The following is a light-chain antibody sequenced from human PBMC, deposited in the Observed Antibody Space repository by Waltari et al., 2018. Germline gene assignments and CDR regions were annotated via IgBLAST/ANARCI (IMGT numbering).Light chain of an antibody. J-gene: IGKJ1*01. Sequence: IQLTQSPSSLSASVGDRVTITCRASQGISSYLAWYQQEAGKAPKLLIYDASTLQSGVPSRFSGSGSGTDFTLTISSLQPEDFSTYYCQQHNSYPDTFGQGTKVEIK. CDR1: QGISSY. CDR3: QQHNSYPDT. CDR2: DAS. V-gene: IGKV1-9*01.